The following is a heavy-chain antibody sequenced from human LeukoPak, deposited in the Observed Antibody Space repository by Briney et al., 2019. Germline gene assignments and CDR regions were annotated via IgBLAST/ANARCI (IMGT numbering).Heavy chain of an antibody. D-gene: IGHD1-20*01. CDR1: GLTFNMYT. CDR2: ISSSGVYI. CDR3: ARAGGLYNWNFGDAIDI. V-gene: IGHV3-21*01. Sequence: GGSLRLSCAASGLTFNMYTMNWLRQAPGKGLEWVSSISSSGVYIYYADSVKGRFTISRDNAKNSLYLQMNSLRADDTAVYYCARAGGLYNWNFGDAIDIWGQGTRVTVSS. J-gene: IGHJ3*02.